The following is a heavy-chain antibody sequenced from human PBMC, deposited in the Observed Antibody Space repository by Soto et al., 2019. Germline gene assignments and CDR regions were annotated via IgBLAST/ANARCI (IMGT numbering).Heavy chain of an antibody. Sequence: GGSLRLSCAASGFTFSDYYMSWIRQAPGKGLEWVSYISSSGSTIYYADSVKGRFTISRDNAKNSLYLQMNSLRAEDTAVYYCAREIEAGGYCTNGVCYVGHYFDYWGQGTLVTVSS. V-gene: IGHV3-11*01. D-gene: IGHD2-8*01. CDR2: ISSSGSTI. CDR3: AREIEAGGYCTNGVCYVGHYFDY. J-gene: IGHJ4*02. CDR1: GFTFSDYY.